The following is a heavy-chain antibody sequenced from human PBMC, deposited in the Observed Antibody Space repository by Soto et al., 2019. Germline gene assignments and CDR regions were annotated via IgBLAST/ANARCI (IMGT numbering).Heavy chain of an antibody. Sequence: SETLSLTCAVSGYSISSGYYWGWIRQPPGRGLGWIGSIYHSGSTYYNPSLKSRVTISVDTSKNQFSLKLSSVTAADTAVYYCARGLGRLRLGELSLLSPYGMDVWGQGTTVTVSS. CDR2: IYHSGST. CDR1: GYSISSGYY. J-gene: IGHJ6*02. D-gene: IGHD3-16*02. CDR3: ARGLGRLRLGELSLLSPYGMDV. V-gene: IGHV4-38-2*01.